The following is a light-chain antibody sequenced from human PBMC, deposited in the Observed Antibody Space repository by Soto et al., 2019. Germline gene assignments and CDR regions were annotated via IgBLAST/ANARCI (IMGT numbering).Light chain of an antibody. V-gene: IGLV2-8*01. CDR1: SSDVGGNNY. CDR2: EVY. CDR3: SSYVGTNSYV. J-gene: IGLJ1*01. Sequence: QSALTQPPSASGSPGQSVTISCTGTSSDVGGNNYVSWYQQYPGKAPKLIIYEVYKRPSGVPDRFSGSKSGNTAALTVSGLQAEDEADYYCSSYVGTNSYVFGTGTKVTVL.